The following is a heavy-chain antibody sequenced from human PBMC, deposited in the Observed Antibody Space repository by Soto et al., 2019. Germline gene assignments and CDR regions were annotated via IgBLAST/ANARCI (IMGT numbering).Heavy chain of an antibody. D-gene: IGHD2-2*02. CDR2: ISSSSSYI. V-gene: IGHV3-21*01. Sequence: GGSLRLSCAASGVTFSSYSMNWVRQAPGKGLEWVSSISSSSSYIYYADSVKGRFTISRDNAKNSLYLQMNSLRAEDTAVYYCARLNVPAAIKGVWFDPWGQGTLVTVSS. CDR3: ARLNVPAAIKGVWFDP. CDR1: GVTFSSYS. J-gene: IGHJ5*02.